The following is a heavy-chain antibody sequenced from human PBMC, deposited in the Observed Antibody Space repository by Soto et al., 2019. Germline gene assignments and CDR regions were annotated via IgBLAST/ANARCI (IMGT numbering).Heavy chain of an antibody. Sequence: GGSLRLSCAASGFTFSSYAMSWVRQAPGKGLEWVSAISGSGGSTYYADSVKGRFTISRDNSKNTLYLQMNSLRAEDTAVYYCAKDTRAYCGGDCYSFDYWGQGTLVTVSS. J-gene: IGHJ4*02. V-gene: IGHV3-23*01. CDR3: AKDTRAYCGGDCYSFDY. D-gene: IGHD2-21*02. CDR2: ISGSGGST. CDR1: GFTFSSYA.